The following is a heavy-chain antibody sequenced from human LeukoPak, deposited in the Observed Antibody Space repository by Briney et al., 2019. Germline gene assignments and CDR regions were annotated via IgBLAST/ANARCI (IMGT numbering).Heavy chain of an antibody. Sequence: DSVKVSCKASGYTFTSYYMHWVRQAPGQGLEWMGIINPSGGSTSYAQKFQGRVTMTRDMSTSTVYMELSSLRSEDTAVYYCAREDYGDYSFDYWGQGTLVTVSS. CDR2: INPSGGST. D-gene: IGHD4-17*01. V-gene: IGHV1-46*01. CDR3: AREDYGDYSFDY. CDR1: GYTFTSYY. J-gene: IGHJ4*02.